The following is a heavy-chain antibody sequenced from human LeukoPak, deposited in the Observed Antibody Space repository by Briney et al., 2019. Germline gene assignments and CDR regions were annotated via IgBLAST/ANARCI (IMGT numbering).Heavy chain of an antibody. CDR3: ARGEMATIYY. CDR2: INHSGST. J-gene: IGHJ4*02. D-gene: IGHD5-24*01. Sequence: PSETLSLTCAAYGGSFSGYYWSWIRQPPGKGLEWIGEINHSGSTNYNPSLKSRVTISVDTSKNQFSLKLSSVTAADTAVYYCARGEMATIYYWGQGTLVTVSS. CDR1: GGSFSGYY. V-gene: IGHV4-34*01.